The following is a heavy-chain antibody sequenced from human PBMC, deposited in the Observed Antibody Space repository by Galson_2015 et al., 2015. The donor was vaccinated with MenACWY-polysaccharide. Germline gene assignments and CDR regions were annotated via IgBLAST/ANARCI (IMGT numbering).Heavy chain of an antibody. CDR2: PNSGNT. Sequence: PNSGNTGYAQKFQGRVTMTRYTSISIAFMDLSSLRSEDTAVYYCARGGKYYYDSRGYLNWFDPWGQGTLVTVSS. CDR3: ARGGKYYYDSRGYLNWFDP. V-gene: IGHV1-8*01. D-gene: IGHD3-22*01. J-gene: IGHJ5*02.